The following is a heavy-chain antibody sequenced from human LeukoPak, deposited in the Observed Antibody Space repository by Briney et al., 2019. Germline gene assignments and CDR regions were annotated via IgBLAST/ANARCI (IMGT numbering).Heavy chain of an antibody. CDR2: LYNGGTT. Sequence: GGSLRLSCAASGFTVSSNYMSWVRQAPGKGLEWVSLLYNGGTTYYADSVKGRFTISRDSSDNTLYLQMNSPRAEDTAVYYCAGPKFGELLYDYWGQGTLVTVSS. CDR1: GFTVSSNY. D-gene: IGHD3-10*01. V-gene: IGHV3-53*01. J-gene: IGHJ4*02. CDR3: AGPKFGELLYDY.